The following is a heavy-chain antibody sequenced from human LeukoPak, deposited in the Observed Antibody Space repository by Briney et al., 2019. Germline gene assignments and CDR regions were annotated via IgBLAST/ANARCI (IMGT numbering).Heavy chain of an antibody. Sequence: ASVKVSCKASGYTFTSYYMHWARQAPGQGLEWMGIINPSGGSTSYAQKFQGRVTMTRDTSASTAYMELSSLRSEDTAVYYCARGSSGWFFPEYYFDYWGQGTLVTVSS. CDR3: ARGSSGWFFPEYYFDY. CDR2: INPSGGST. CDR1: GYTFTSYY. V-gene: IGHV1-46*01. J-gene: IGHJ4*02. D-gene: IGHD6-19*01.